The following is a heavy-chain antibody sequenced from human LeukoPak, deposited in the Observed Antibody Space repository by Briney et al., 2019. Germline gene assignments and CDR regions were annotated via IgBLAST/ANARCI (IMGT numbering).Heavy chain of an antibody. CDR3: ARGPVEDYYYYMDV. CDR1: GYTFTSYE. V-gene: IGHV1-8*03. Sequence: GASVKVSCKASGYTFTSYEINWARQATGQGLEWMGWMNPNSGNTGYAQKFQGRVTITRNTSISTAYMELRSLRSEDTAVYYCARGPVEDYYYYMDVWGKGTTVTVSS. J-gene: IGHJ6*03. CDR2: MNPNSGNT.